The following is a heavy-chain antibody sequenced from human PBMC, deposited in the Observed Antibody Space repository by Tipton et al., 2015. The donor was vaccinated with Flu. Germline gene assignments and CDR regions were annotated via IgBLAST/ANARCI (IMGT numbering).Heavy chain of an antibody. Sequence: TLSLTCTVSGGSMSSFYWSWIRKPAGKGLEWMGRMYAGGNTKYNPSLQSRVTMSVDTSKNQFSLGLTSVTAADTAVYYCARGSGSGTEMTFYVWGPGTVVTVSA. CDR2: MYAGGNT. V-gene: IGHV4-4*07. J-gene: IGHJ4*02. CDR1: GGSMSSFY. D-gene: IGHD3-10*01. CDR3: ARGSGSGTEMTFYV.